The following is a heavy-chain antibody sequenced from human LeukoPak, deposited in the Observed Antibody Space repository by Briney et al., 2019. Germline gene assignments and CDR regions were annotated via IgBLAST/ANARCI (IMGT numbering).Heavy chain of an antibody. CDR2: ISGSGGST. Sequence: GGSLRLSCAASGFTFSSYAMSWVRQAPGKGLEWVSAISGSGGSTYYADSVKGRFTISRDNSKNTLYLQMNSLRAEDTAVYYCAKDVGVDSSGYGAFDIWGQGTMVTVSS. V-gene: IGHV3-23*01. CDR3: AKDVGVDSSGYGAFDI. J-gene: IGHJ3*02. D-gene: IGHD3-22*01. CDR1: GFTFSSYA.